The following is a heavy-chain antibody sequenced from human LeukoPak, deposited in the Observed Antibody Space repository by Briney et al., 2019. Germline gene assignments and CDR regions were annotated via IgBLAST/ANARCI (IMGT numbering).Heavy chain of an antibody. CDR3: ARGTGNGYNFDY. Sequence: SVKVSCKASGGTFSSYAISWVRQAPGQGLEWMGGIIPIFGTANYAQKFQGRVTITTDESTSTAYMELSSLRSEDTAVYYCARGTGNGYNFDYWDQGTLVTVSS. CDR2: IIPIFGTA. CDR1: GGTFSSYA. J-gene: IGHJ4*02. V-gene: IGHV1-69*05. D-gene: IGHD5-24*01.